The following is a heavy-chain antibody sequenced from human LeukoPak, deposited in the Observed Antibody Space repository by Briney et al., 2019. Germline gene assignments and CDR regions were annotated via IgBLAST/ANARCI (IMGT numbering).Heavy chain of an antibody. J-gene: IGHJ3*02. D-gene: IGHD2-2*02. CDR3: ARAPKKANCRSTSCYIQGDAFDI. Sequence: PSETLSLTCTVSGGSISSYYWSWIRQPAGKGLEWIGRIYTSGSTNYNPSLKSRVTMSVDTSKNHFSLKLSSVTAADTAVYYCARAPKKANCRSTSCYIQGDAFDIWGQGTMVTVSS. CDR2: IYTSGST. CDR1: GGSISSYY. V-gene: IGHV4-4*07.